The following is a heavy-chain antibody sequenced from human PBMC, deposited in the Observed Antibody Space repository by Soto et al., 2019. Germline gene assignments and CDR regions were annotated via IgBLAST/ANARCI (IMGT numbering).Heavy chain of an antibody. V-gene: IGHV4-30-4*01. Sequence: SETLSRTGTVSGGSISSDNYYWSWIRQSPGKGLEWISYIYYSGSTYYNPSLKSRLTISVDPSKNQFSLKLSSVTAADTAVYYCARTASPAPFYDASADFERWGKGTLVTVSS. CDR1: GGSISSDNYY. CDR3: ARTASPAPFYDASADFER. D-gene: IGHD3-22*01. CDR2: IYYSGST. J-gene: IGHJ5*02.